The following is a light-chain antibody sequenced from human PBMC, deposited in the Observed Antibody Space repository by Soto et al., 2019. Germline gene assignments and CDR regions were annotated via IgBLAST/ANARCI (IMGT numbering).Light chain of an antibody. CDR1: QSISSL. J-gene: IGKJ5*01. V-gene: IGKV1-5*03. CDR2: EAS. CDR3: QQYGTSPIT. Sequence: DIQMTQSPSTLSAYVGDRVNITCLASQSISSLLAWYQQKPGKAPNLLIYEASTLESGVPSRFSGSGSGTEFTLTISRLEPEDFAVYYCQQYGTSPITFGQGTRLEIK.